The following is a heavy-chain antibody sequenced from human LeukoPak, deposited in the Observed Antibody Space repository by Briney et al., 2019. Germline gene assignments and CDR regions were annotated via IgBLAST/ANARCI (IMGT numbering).Heavy chain of an antibody. CDR1: GGSISDYY. CDR2: IYYSGST. J-gene: IGHJ1*01. V-gene: IGHV4-59*01. CDR3: ASTGYSSSWYPSAEYLQH. Sequence: PSETLSLTCTVSGGSISDYYWSWIRQPPGKGLEWIGYIYYSGSTNYNPSLKSRVTISVDTSKNQFSLKLSSVTAADTAVYYCASTGYSSSWYPSAEYLQHWGQGTLVTVSS. D-gene: IGHD6-13*01.